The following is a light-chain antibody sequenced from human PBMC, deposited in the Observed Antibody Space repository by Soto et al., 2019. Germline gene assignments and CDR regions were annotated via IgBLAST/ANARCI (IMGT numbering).Light chain of an antibody. Sequence: SYELTQPPSVSVSPGQTASITCSGDKLGNKYACWYQQKPGQAPMLVIYKDRKRPSGIPVRFSGSNSGNTATLTISGTQAMDEADYYCQVWDTSTRVFGGGTKLTVL. V-gene: IGLV3-1*01. CDR1: KLGNKY. CDR2: KDR. J-gene: IGLJ3*02. CDR3: QVWDTSTRV.